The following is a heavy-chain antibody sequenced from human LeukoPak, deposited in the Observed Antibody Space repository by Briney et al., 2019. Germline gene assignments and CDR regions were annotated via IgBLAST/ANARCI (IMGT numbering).Heavy chain of an antibody. CDR3: AKEVSVVVVPAATDY. Sequence: GGSLRLSCAASGFTLSSYAMSWVRQAPGKGLEWVSAISGSGGSTYYADSVKGRFTISRDNSKNTLYLQMNSLRAEDTAVYYCAKEVSVVVVPAATDYWGQGTLVTVSS. V-gene: IGHV3-23*01. D-gene: IGHD2-2*01. CDR1: GFTLSSYA. CDR2: ISGSGGST. J-gene: IGHJ4*02.